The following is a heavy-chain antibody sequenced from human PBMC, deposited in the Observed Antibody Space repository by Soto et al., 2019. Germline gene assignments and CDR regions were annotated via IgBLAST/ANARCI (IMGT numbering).Heavy chain of an antibody. CDR2: INPYNGNT. J-gene: IGHJ4*02. Sequence: QVQLVQSGAEVKKPGASVKVSYKASGYTFTSYGISWVRQAPGQGLEWMGWINPYNGNTNCAQRLXGRVTMTTDTSTNTAYMELRSLRYDDTAVYYCARDWFGIDYWGQGTLVTVSS. V-gene: IGHV1-18*01. CDR3: ARDWFGIDY. D-gene: IGHD3-16*01. CDR1: GYTFTSYG.